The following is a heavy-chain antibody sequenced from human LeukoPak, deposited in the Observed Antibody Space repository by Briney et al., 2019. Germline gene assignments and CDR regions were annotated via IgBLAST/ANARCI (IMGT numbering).Heavy chain of an antibody. CDR2: IRYDGSNK. D-gene: IGHD6-13*01. Sequence: PGGSLRLSCAASGFTFSSYGMHWVRQAPGKGLEWVAFIRYDGSNKYYADSVKGRFTISRDNSKNTLYLQMNSLRAEDTAVYYCAKDLNCSREVDYWGQGTLVTVSS. CDR3: AKDLNCSREVDY. V-gene: IGHV3-30*02. CDR1: GFTFSSYG. J-gene: IGHJ4*02.